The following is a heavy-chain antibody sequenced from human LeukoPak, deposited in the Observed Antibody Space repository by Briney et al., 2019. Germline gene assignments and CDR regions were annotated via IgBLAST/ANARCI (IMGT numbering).Heavy chain of an antibody. CDR1: GDSLSSSQTYS. CDR3: GSSHSSSWYDW. J-gene: IGHJ4*02. D-gene: IGHD6-13*01. V-gene: IGHV4-39*07. CDR2: SYFRGST. Sequence: PSETLSLTCSVSGDSLSSSQTYSWGWIRQPPGKGLEWIGSSYFRGSTYSSPSLRSRVVISVDTSKNQFSLKLNSVTAADTAVYYCGSSHSSSWYDWWGQGTLVTVTS.